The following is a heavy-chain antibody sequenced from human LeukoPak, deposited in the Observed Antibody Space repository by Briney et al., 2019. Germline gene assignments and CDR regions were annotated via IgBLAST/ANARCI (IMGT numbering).Heavy chain of an antibody. CDR2: THPKSGGT. V-gene: IGHV1-2*02. CDR3: ARGTILEPFDI. D-gene: IGHD3-3*01. Sequence: ASVKVSCKASGYTFTDYYMHWVRQAPGQGLEWMGWTHPKSGGTSYEQSFQGRVIMTSDTSISTAYMEVRRLTSDDTAVYYCARGTILEPFDIWGQGTMVTVSS. CDR1: GYTFTDYY. J-gene: IGHJ3*02.